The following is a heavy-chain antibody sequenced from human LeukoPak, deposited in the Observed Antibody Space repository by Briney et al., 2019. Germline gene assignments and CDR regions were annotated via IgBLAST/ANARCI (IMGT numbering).Heavy chain of an antibody. CDR2: ISSSSSYI. J-gene: IGHJ4*02. Sequence: PGGSLRLSCAASGFTFSSYSLNWVRQAPGKGLEWVSSISSSSSYIYYADSVKGRFTISRDNAKNSLYLQMNSLRAEDTAVHYCARELNAVAHSWGQGTLVTVSS. CDR3: ARELNAVAHS. V-gene: IGHV3-21*01. CDR1: GFTFSSYS. D-gene: IGHD6-19*01.